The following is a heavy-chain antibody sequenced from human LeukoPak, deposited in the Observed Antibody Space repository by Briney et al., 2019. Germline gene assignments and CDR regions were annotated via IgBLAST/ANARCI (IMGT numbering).Heavy chain of an antibody. CDR3: ARPGQSAWWVYFNY. CDR2: IHTSGST. CDR1: GGSSSTYY. Sequence: SETLSLTCTVSGGSSSTYYWTWIRQPPGKGLEWIGYIHTSGSTNYNPSLKSRATMSVDTSKNQFSLRLSSVTAADTAVYYCARPGQSAWWVYFNYWGQGIPVTASS. J-gene: IGHJ4*02. V-gene: IGHV4-4*09. D-gene: IGHD2-15*01.